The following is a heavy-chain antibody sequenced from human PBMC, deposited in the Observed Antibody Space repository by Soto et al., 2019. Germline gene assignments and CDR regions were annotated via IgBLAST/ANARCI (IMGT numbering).Heavy chain of an antibody. Sequence: PSETLSHTCTVSGGYISSYYWSWIRQTTGKGLEWIGEINHSGSTNYNPSLKSRVTISVDTSKNQFSLKLSSVTAADTAVYYCARGFYVVVPAAFSGCYMDVWGKGTTVTVSS. CDR1: GGYISSYY. CDR3: ARGFYVVVPAAFSGCYMDV. J-gene: IGHJ6*03. D-gene: IGHD2-2*01. CDR2: INHSGST. V-gene: IGHV4-34*01.